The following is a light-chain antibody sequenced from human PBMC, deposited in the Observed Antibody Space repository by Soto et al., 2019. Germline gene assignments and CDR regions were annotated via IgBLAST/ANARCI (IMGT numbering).Light chain of an antibody. CDR1: QSISSW. Sequence: DIQMTQSPSTLSASVGDIVTITCRASQSISSWLAWYQQKPGKAPKLLIYKASSLESGVPSRFSGSGSGTEFTPTISNLQPDDYATYYCQQYLGTFGQGTKVAIK. V-gene: IGKV1-5*03. CDR2: KAS. J-gene: IGKJ1*01. CDR3: QQYLGT.